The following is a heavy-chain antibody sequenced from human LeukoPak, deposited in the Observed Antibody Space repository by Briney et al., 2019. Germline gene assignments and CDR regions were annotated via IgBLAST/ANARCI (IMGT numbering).Heavy chain of an antibody. CDR1: GYTFTSYG. J-gene: IGHJ3*02. CDR3: ASVHPGCSSTSCYSEDDAFDI. D-gene: IGHD2-2*02. V-gene: IGHV1-18*01. Sequence: GASVKVSCKASGYTFTSYGISWVRQAPGQGLEWMGWISAYNGNTNYAQKLQGRVTMTTDTSTSTAYMELRSLRSDDTAVYYCASVHPGCSSTSCYSEDDAFDIWGQGTMVTVSS. CDR2: ISAYNGNT.